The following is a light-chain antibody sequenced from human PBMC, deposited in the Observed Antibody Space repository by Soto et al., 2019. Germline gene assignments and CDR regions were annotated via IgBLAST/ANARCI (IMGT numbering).Light chain of an antibody. V-gene: IGLV2-8*01. J-gene: IGLJ1*01. CDR2: DVN. CDR3: VSFAGGTYV. CDR1: SSDVGAYIF. Sequence: QSVLTQPPSASGSPGQSVTISCTGTSSDVGAYIFVSWYQQHPGKAPKLMVYDVNRRPPGVPDRFFGSKSGNTASLTVSGLQAEEDDDYYCVSFAGGTYVFGTGTKVTVL.